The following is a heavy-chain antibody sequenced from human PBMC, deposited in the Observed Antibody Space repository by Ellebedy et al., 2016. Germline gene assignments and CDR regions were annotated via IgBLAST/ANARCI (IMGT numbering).Heavy chain of an antibody. D-gene: IGHD3-22*01. CDR1: GGSLINGGAY. J-gene: IGHJ5*02. CDR2: VYHTGST. CDR3: ARGLYFDSSGYHYYFDP. Sequence: SETLSLXXTVSGGSLINGGAYWTWIRQSPGRGLEWIGYVYHTGSTKLNPSLKSRVTMSVDTSKNHFSLKVTSVTAADTAVYYCARGLYFDSSGYHYYFDPWGQGTLVTVSS. V-gene: IGHV4-61*03.